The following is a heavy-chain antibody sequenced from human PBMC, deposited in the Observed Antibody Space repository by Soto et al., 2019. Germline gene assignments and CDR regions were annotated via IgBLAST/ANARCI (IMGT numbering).Heavy chain of an antibody. CDR1: GFTFSAYS. CDR2: SHGGGGAT. J-gene: IGHJ2*01. D-gene: IGHD1-1*01. V-gene: IGHV3-23*01. CDR3: AKFEGHPLEYWYLDF. Sequence: EVQLLESGGGLVPPGGSLRLSCAASGFTFSAYSMGWVRQAPGKGLEWVANSHGGGGATHYADSVKGRFTISRDDSKNTLYAQMNSLRAEDTAVYYCAKFEGHPLEYWYLDFWGRGTMVTVSS.